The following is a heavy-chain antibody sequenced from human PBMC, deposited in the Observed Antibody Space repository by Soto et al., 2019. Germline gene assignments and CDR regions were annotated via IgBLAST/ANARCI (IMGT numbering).Heavy chain of an antibody. CDR1: GYTFTGYA. CDR2: INGGNGDT. CDR3: ARGYCSSTSCQYYFEY. V-gene: IGHV1-3*01. D-gene: IGHD2-2*01. J-gene: IGHJ4*02. Sequence: ASVKFSCKASGYTFTGYAIHWVRQAPGQRLEWMGWINGGNGDTKYSQKFQGRVTITRDTSASTAYMELTSLGSEDTAVYHCARGYCSSTSCQYYFEYWGKGTLVTVSS.